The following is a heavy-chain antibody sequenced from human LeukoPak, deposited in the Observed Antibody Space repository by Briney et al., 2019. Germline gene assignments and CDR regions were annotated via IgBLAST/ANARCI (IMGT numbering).Heavy chain of an antibody. V-gene: IGHV1-8*01. CDR3: ARAITIFDYYYMDV. CDR2: MNPKSGNT. Sequence: ASVKVSCNISGDTFTTYDINWVRQATGQGLEWMGWMNPKSGNTVYAQKFQGRLTLTRDISISTAHMELSSLRSEDTAVYFCARAITIFDYYYMDVWGKGTTVTVSS. CDR1: GDTFTTYD. D-gene: IGHD3-3*01. J-gene: IGHJ6*03.